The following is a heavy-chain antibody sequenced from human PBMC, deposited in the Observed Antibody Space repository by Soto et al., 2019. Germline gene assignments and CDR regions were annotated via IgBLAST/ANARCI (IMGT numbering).Heavy chain of an antibody. CDR1: GFTFSDYY. CDR2: ISSSGSII. Sequence: QVQLVESGGGLVKPGGSLRLSCAASGFTFSDYYMSWISQAPGKGLEWVSYISSSGSIIYSAASVKGRFTISRENAKNSLYLQMNSLRPEDTAIYYCARDLGYYDSSGYFDYWGQGTLVTVSS. D-gene: IGHD3-22*01. J-gene: IGHJ4*02. V-gene: IGHV3-11*01. CDR3: ARDLGYYDSSGYFDY.